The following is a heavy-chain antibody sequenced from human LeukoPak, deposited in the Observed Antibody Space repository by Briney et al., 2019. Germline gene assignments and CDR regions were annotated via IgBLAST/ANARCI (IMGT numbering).Heavy chain of an antibody. V-gene: IGHV3-21*01. Sequence: PGGSLRLSCAVSGFTFSSSSMNWVRQAPGKGLEWVSSISSSSSYIYYADSVKGRFTISRDNAKNSLYLQMNSLRAEDTAVYYCASGEQRIYYDSSGYPIDYWGQGTLVTVSS. J-gene: IGHJ4*02. D-gene: IGHD3-22*01. CDR2: ISSSSSYI. CDR3: ASGEQRIYYDSSGYPIDY. CDR1: GFTFSSSS.